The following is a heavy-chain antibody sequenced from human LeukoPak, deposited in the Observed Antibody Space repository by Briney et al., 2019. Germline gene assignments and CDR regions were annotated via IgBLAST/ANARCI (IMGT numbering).Heavy chain of an antibody. CDR1: GGSISSSSYY. CDR2: IYYSGST. J-gene: IGHJ4*02. D-gene: IGHD6-19*01. Sequence: SETLSLTCTVSGGSISSSSYYWGWIRQPPGKGLEWIGSIYYSGSTYYNPSLKSRVTISVDTSKNQFSLKLSSVTAADTAVYYCASSVAVTFDYWGQETLVTVSS. V-gene: IGHV4-39*07. CDR3: ASSVAVTFDY.